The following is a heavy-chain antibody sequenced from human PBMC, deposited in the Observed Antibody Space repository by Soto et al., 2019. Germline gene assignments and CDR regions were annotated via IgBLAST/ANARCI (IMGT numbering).Heavy chain of an antibody. CDR1: GYTFTSHG. Sequence: QVQLVQSGAEVKKPGASVKVSCKASGYTFTSHGISWVRQAPGQGLEWMGWISAYNGNTNYAQKLQGRGTMTTDTSTSTAYMELRSLRSDDTAVYYCARDPLYSGSLSGGGDAFDIWGHGTMVTVCS. CDR2: ISAYNGNT. J-gene: IGHJ3*02. V-gene: IGHV1-18*01. D-gene: IGHD1-26*01. CDR3: ARDPLYSGSLSGGGDAFDI.